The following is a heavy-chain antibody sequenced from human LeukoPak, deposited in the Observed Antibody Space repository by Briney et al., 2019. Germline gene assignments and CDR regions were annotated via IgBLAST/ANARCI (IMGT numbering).Heavy chain of an antibody. Sequence: PGGSLRLSCAASGFTFSSYAMHWVRQAPGKGLEWVAVISYDGSNKYYADSVKGRFTISRDNSKNTLYLQMNSLRAEDTAVYYCARDLDIVVVPAAFDYWGQRTLDTVSS. CDR3: ARDLDIVVVPAAFDY. J-gene: IGHJ4*02. CDR1: GFTFSSYA. CDR2: ISYDGSNK. D-gene: IGHD2-2*01. V-gene: IGHV3-30*04.